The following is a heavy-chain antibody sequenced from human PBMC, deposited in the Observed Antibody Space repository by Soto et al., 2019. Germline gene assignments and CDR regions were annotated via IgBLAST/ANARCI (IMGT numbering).Heavy chain of an antibody. CDR1: GGTFSSYT. CDR2: IIPILGIA. V-gene: IGHV1-69*08. J-gene: IGHJ5*02. CDR3: AREHGGTTVVENWIDP. Sequence: QVQLVQSGAEVKKPGSSVKVSCKASGGTFSSYTISWVRQAPGQGLEWMGRIIPILGIANYAQKFQGRVTITADKSTSTAYMELSSLRSEDTAVYYCAREHGGTTVVENWIDPWGQGTLVTVSS. D-gene: IGHD4-17*01.